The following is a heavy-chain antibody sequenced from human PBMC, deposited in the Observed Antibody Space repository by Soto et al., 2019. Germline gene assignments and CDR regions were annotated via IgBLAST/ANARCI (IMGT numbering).Heavy chain of an antibody. CDR1: GYTFTSYY. V-gene: IGHV1-46*03. J-gene: IGHJ4*02. CDR3: ARDPYTAMATNRFDY. Sequence: QVQLVQSGAEVKKPGASVKVSCKASGYTFTSYYLHWVRQAPGQGLEWMGIINPSGGSSSYAQKLQGRVTMTRDMSTSTVYMELSSLRSEDTAVYYCARDPYTAMATNRFDYWGQGTLVTVSS. CDR2: INPSGGSS. D-gene: IGHD5-18*01.